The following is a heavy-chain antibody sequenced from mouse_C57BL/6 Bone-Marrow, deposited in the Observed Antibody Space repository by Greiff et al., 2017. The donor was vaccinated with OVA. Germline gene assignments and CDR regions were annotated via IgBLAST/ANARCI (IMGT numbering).Heavy chain of an antibody. J-gene: IGHJ2*01. CDR1: GYTFTDYY. D-gene: IGHD2-3*01. CDR3: ARAGFYDGYLYYFDY. CDR2: LNPNNGGT. Sequence: EVQLQQSGPELVKPGASVKISCKASGYTFTDYYMNLVKQSHGKSLEWIGDLNPNNGGTSSNPKFKGKATLTVDKSSSTAYMELRSLTSEDSAVYYCARAGFYDGYLYYFDYWGQGTTLTVSS. V-gene: IGHV1-26*01.